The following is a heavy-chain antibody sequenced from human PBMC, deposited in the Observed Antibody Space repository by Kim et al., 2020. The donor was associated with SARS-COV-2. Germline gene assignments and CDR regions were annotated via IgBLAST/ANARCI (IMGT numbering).Heavy chain of an antibody. V-gene: IGHV3-23*01. J-gene: IGHJ4*02. CDR2: LTGSGAST. D-gene: IGHD6-19*01. CDR3: AKGSGAVAGTMV. Sequence: GGSLRLSCAASGFTFSTYPMTWVRQAPGKGLEWVSGLTGSGASTYYADSVRGRFTISRDNSKNTLFLQMNSLRAEDTAFYYCAKGSGAVAGTMVWGQGTLVTVYS. CDR1: GFTFSTYP.